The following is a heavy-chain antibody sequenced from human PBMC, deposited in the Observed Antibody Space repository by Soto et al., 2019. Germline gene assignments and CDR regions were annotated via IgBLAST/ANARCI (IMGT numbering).Heavy chain of an antibody. J-gene: IGHJ4*02. Sequence: VASVKVSCKASGGTFSSYAISWVRQAPGQGLEWMGGIIPIFGTANYAQKFQGRVTITADESTSTAYMELSSLRSEDTAVYYCARVSSRGSSSSSYYFDYWGQGTLVTVSS. D-gene: IGHD6-6*01. V-gene: IGHV1-69*13. CDR3: ARVSSRGSSSSSYYFDY. CDR1: GGTFSSYA. CDR2: IIPIFGTA.